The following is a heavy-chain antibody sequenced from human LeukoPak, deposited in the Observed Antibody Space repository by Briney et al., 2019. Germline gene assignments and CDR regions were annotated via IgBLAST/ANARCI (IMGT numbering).Heavy chain of an antibody. CDR2: IYYTGST. CDR1: RGSISSSTYH. CDR3: TAERNGSPHY. V-gene: IGHV4-39*07. J-gene: IGHJ4*02. Sequence: SETLSLTCTVSRGSISSSTYHWSWVRQPPGKGLEWIASIYYTGSTYYNPSLKSRVTISLDMSKNEFSLTMSSVTAADTAVYFCTAERNGSPHYWGQGTQVTVSS. D-gene: IGHD2-8*01.